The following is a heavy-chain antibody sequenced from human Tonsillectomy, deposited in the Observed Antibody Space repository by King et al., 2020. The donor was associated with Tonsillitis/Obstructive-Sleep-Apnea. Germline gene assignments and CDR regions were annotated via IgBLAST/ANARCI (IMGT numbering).Heavy chain of an antibody. CDR2: IYWDDDK. D-gene: IGHD6-6*01. J-gene: IGHJ4*02. Sequence: TLKESGPTLVKPTQTLTLTCTFSGFSLSTSGVGVGWIRQPPGQALEWLALIYWDDDKRYSPSLKSRLTITKDTSKNQVVLTMTNMDPVDTATYYCAHSVSIAARHRYFDYWGQGTLVTVSS. V-gene: IGHV2-5*02. CDR1: GFSLSTSGVG. CDR3: AHSVSIAARHRYFDY.